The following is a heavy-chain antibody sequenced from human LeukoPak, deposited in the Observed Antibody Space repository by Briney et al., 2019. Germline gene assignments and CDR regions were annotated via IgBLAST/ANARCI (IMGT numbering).Heavy chain of an antibody. Sequence: PGGSLRLSCAASGFTFSSYGMHWVRQAPGKGLEWVSYISSSGSTIYYADSVKGRFTISRDNAKNSLYLQMNSLRAEDTAVYYCARDYYGSGSYYGVKNYYYYMDVWGKGTTVTVSS. D-gene: IGHD3-10*01. CDR3: ARDYYGSGSYYGVKNYYYYMDV. CDR1: GFTFSSYG. CDR2: ISSSGSTI. J-gene: IGHJ6*03. V-gene: IGHV3-48*04.